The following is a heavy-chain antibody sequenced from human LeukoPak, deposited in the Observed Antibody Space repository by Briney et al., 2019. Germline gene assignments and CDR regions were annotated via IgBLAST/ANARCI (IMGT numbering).Heavy chain of an antibody. CDR1: GGSISSSSYY. CDR2: IYYSGST. CDR3: ASEPYSNYDYYYYMDV. D-gene: IGHD4-11*01. J-gene: IGHJ6*03. Sequence: SETLSLTCTVSGGSISSSSYYWGWIRQPPGKGLEWIRSIYYSGSTYYNPSLKSRVTISVDTSKNQFSLKLSSVTAADTAVYYCASEPYSNYDYYYYMDVWGKGTTVTASS. V-gene: IGHV4-39*01.